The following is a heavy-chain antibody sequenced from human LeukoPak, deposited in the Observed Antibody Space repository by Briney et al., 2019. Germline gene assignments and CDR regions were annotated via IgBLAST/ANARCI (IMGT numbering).Heavy chain of an antibody. CDR2: IYYSGST. J-gene: IGHJ4*02. CDR3: AGSSGSGSLPYYFDY. CDR1: GGSISSYY. Sequence: SETLSLTCTVAGGSISSYYWSWLRQPPGKGLEWIGYIYYSGSTNYNPSLRSRVTISVDTSKNQFSLKLTSVTAADTAVYYCAGSSGSGSLPYYFDYWGQGTLVTVSS. V-gene: IGHV4-59*01. D-gene: IGHD1-26*01.